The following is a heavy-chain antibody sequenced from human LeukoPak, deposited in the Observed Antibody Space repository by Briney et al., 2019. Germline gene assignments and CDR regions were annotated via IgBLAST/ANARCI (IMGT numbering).Heavy chain of an antibody. J-gene: IGHJ4*02. V-gene: IGHV1-8*01. D-gene: IGHD6-25*01. CDR3: ARAQDSGLDY. CDR1: GYTFTSYD. Sequence: ASVKVSCKASGYTFTSYDINWVRQATGQGLEWMGWMNPNMGWMNPNSVNTPYAQKFQGRVTMTRNTSISTAYMELSSLRSEDTAVYYCARAQDSGLDYWGQGTLVTVSS. CDR2: MNPNSVNT.